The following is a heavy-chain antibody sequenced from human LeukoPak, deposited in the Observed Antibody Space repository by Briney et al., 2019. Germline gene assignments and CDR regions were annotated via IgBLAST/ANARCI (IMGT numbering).Heavy chain of an antibody. CDR2: ISSSGSTI. Sequence: GGSLRLSCAASGFTFSSYEMNWVRQAPGKGLEWVSYISSSGSTIYYADSVKGRFTISRDNAKNSLYPQMNSLRAEDTAVYYCARAPGGYSYGTPNFDYWGQGTLVTVSS. D-gene: IGHD5-18*01. CDR1: GFTFSSYE. J-gene: IGHJ4*02. CDR3: ARAPGGYSYGTPNFDY. V-gene: IGHV3-48*03.